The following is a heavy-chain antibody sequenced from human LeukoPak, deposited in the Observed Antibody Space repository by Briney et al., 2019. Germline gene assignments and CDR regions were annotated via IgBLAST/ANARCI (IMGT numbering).Heavy chain of an antibody. CDR2: ISYDGSNK. J-gene: IGHJ4*02. V-gene: IGHV3-30-3*01. Sequence: GGSLRLSCAASGFTFSSYAMHWVRQAPGKGLEWGAVISYDGSNKYYAESVKGRFTISRDNSKNTLYLQINSLRAAHTAVYYCAKGGPTGSNYFDFWGQGTLVTVSS. CDR3: AKGGPTGSNYFDF. CDR1: GFTFSSYA. D-gene: IGHD1-26*01.